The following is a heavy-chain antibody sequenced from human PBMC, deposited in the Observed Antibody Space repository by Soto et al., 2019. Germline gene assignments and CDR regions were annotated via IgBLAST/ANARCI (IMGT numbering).Heavy chain of an antibody. J-gene: IGHJ3*02. D-gene: IGHD6-19*01. Sequence: TGGSLRLSCAASGFTFSSYSMNWVRQAPGKGLEWVSSISSSSSYIYYADSVKGRFTISRDNAKNSLYLQMNSLRAEDTAVYYCARDGIAVAGTGAFDIWGQGTMVTVSS. CDR3: ARDGIAVAGTGAFDI. CDR1: GFTFSSYS. V-gene: IGHV3-21*01. CDR2: ISSSSSYI.